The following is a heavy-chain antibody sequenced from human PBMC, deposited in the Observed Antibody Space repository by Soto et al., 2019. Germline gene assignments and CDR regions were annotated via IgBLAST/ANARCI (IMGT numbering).Heavy chain of an antibody. D-gene: IGHD3-3*01. Sequence: GGSLRLSCAASGFTFNSYSINWVRQAPGKGLEWVSSISSSSTFIYDADSVKGRFSISRDNAKNSLFLQMNSLRAEDTAVYFCARHRPGVDFWTHGMDVWGQGTTVTVSS. CDR1: GFTFNSYS. J-gene: IGHJ6*02. V-gene: IGHV3-21*01. CDR2: ISSSSTFI. CDR3: ARHRPGVDFWTHGMDV.